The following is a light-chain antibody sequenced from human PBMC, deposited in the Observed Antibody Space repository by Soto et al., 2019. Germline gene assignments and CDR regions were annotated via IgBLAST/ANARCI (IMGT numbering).Light chain of an antibody. J-gene: IGLJ2*01. CDR2: DVS. CDR1: SSDVGAYNY. Sequence: QSALTQPPSASGYPGKSVTISCTETSSDVGAYNYVSWYQQHPGKAPKLIIYDVSQRPSGVPDRFSGSKSGNMASLTVSGLQAEDEADYYCSSYAGSNTVFGGGTQLTVL. V-gene: IGLV2-8*01. CDR3: SSYAGSNTV.